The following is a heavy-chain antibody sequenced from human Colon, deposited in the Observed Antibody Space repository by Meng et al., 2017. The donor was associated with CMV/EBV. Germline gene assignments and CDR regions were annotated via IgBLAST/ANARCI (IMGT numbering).Heavy chain of an antibody. CDR3: ARAREVGYSAYDYYDF. V-gene: IGHV1-18*01. CDR1: GYTFSSYG. CDR2: ISTYNGNT. D-gene: IGHD5-12*01. Sequence: SGYTFSSYGISWVRQAPGQGLEWMGWISTYNGNTGYAQKFQGRVTMTTDTLTSTAYMELTSLKSDDTAVFYCARAREVGYSAYDYYDFWGQGTLVTVSS. J-gene: IGHJ4*02.